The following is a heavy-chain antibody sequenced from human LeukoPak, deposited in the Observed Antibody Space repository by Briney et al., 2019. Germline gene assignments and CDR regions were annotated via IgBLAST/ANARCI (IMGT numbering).Heavy chain of an antibody. J-gene: IGHJ4*02. CDR2: ISYDGSNK. V-gene: IGHV3-30*04. D-gene: IGHD3-3*01. CDR3: ARSARLMKGVVEVTALDD. Sequence: GGSLRLSCAASGFTFSSYAMHWVRQAPGKGLKWVAVISYDGSNKYYADSVKGRFTIARDNAKNSVYLEMNSLRADDTAVYYCARSARLMKGVVEVTALDDWGQGTLVTVSS. CDR1: GFTFSSYA.